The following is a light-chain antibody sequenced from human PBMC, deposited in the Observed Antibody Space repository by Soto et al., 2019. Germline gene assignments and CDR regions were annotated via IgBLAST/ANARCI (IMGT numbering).Light chain of an antibody. CDR3: QQYNSYPWT. Sequence: DIEITQPPSTLTASIVGRVTSSCRASYHLGNWLAWYQQKPGRAPNLLISGASTLKSGVPSRFSGSGSGTEFTLTITSLQPDDSATYFCQQYNSYPWTFGQGTTGDIK. J-gene: IGKJ1*01. CDR2: GAS. V-gene: IGKV1-5*01. CDR1: YHLGNW.